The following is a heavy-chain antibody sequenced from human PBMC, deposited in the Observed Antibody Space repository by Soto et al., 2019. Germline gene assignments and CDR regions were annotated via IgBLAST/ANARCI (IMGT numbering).Heavy chain of an antibody. V-gene: IGHV1-46*01. CDR2: INPNGGST. CDR1: ADTFTSYY. D-gene: IGHD3-16*01. CDR3: ARDERSYGEPPFDY. Sequence: ASVKVSCKAPADTFTSYYIHWVRQAPGHGLEWMGIINPNGGSTRFAQTFQDRVTMTRDTSMNTVYMELSRLRSDDTAVYYCARDERSYGEPPFDYWGQGTLVTVSS. J-gene: IGHJ4*02.